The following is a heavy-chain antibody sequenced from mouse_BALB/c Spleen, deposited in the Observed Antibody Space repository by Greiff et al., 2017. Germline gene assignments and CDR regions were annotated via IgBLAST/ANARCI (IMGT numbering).Heavy chain of an antibody. V-gene: IGHV5-12-1*01. Sequence: EVKLMESGGGLVKPGGSLKLSCAASGFAFSSYDMSWVRQTPEKRLEWVAYISSGGGSTYYPDTVKGRFTISRDNAKNTLYLQMSSLKSEDTAMYYCASSYGRLYYFDYWGQGTTLTVSS. CDR3: ASSYGRLYYFDY. D-gene: IGHD1-1*02. J-gene: IGHJ2*01. CDR2: ISSGGGST. CDR1: GFAFSSYD.